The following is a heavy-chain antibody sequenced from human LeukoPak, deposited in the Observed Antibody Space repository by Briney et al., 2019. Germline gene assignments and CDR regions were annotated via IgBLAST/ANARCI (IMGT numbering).Heavy chain of an antibody. CDR1: GFTFSSYA. Sequence: PGGSLRLSCAASGFTFSSYAMSWVRQPPGKGLEWVSAVTGSGGSTSYPDSVKGRFSISRDNSENTLYLQMNSLRAEDTAIYYCAKNKDSSPSNSDYWGQGTLVTVSS. V-gene: IGHV3-23*01. J-gene: IGHJ4*02. CDR3: AKNKDSSPSNSDY. CDR2: VTGSGGST. D-gene: IGHD6-6*01.